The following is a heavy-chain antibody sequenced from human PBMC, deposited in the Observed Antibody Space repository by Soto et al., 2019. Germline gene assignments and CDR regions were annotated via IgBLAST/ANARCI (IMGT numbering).Heavy chain of an antibody. J-gene: IGHJ4*02. CDR1: GFTFSSYG. D-gene: IGHD3-10*01. V-gene: IGHV3-33*01. Sequence: QVQLVESGGGVVQPGRSLRLSCAASGFTFSSYGMHWVRQAPGKGLEWVAVIWYDGSNKYYADSVKVRFTISRDNSKNPLYLQMNSLRAEDTAVYYCARFPRVWFGEFDYWGQGTLVTVSS. CDR3: ARFPRVWFGEFDY. CDR2: IWYDGSNK.